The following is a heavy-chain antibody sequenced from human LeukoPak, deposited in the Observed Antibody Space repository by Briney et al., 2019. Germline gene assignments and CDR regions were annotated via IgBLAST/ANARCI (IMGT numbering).Heavy chain of an antibody. D-gene: IGHD5-12*01. Sequence: PGGSLRLSCAPSGFTFSSYEMNWVRQAPGKGLEWVSYISSYGSTIYYADSVKGRFTISRDNAKNSLYLQMNSLRAEDTAVYYCARERDTSGYNFDYWGQGTLVTVSS. J-gene: IGHJ4*02. CDR1: GFTFSSYE. CDR3: ARERDTSGYNFDY. CDR2: ISSYGSTI. V-gene: IGHV3-48*03.